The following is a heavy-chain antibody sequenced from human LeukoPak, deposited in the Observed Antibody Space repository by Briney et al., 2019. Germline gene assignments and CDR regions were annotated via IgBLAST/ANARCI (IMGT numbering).Heavy chain of an antibody. J-gene: IGHJ5*02. Sequence: SETLSLTCTVSGGSISSGDNYWSWIRQPPGKGLEWIGYIYYSGSTYYNPSLKSRVTISVDTPKNQFSLNLSSVTAADTAVYYCVRTPVEYCSGITCSNCFDPGGQEPLVTVP. V-gene: IGHV4-30-4*08. D-gene: IGHD2-15*01. CDR1: GGSISSGDNY. CDR3: VRTPVEYCSGITCSNCFDP. CDR2: IYYSGST.